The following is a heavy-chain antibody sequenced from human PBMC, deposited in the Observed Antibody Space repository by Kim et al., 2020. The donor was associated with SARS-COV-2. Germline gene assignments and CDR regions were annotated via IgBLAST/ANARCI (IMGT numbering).Heavy chain of an antibody. Sequence: ADSVKCRFSISRDNSKNTLYLQMTSLRAEDTAVYYCAGEKQWLVRGWFDPWGQGTLVTVSS. V-gene: IGHV3-23*01. CDR3: AGEKQWLVRGWFDP. J-gene: IGHJ5*02. D-gene: IGHD6-19*01.